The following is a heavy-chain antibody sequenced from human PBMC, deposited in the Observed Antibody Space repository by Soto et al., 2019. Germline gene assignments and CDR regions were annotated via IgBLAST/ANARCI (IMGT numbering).Heavy chain of an antibody. J-gene: IGHJ4*02. CDR3: ASIGDPPVDY. CDR1: GFTFSSSW. D-gene: IGHD3-3*01. V-gene: IGHV3-74*01. CDR2: INGDGGTT. Sequence: EVQLVESGGGLVQPGGSLRLSCAASGFTFSSSWMHWVRQAPGKGLVWVSRINGDGGTTDYADSVKGRFTISRDNAKNTLYLQMHSLRGEDTAVYYGASIGDPPVDYWGQGTLVSFSS.